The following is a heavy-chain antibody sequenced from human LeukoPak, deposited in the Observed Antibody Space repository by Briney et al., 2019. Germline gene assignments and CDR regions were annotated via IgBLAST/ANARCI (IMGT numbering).Heavy chain of an antibody. CDR3: ARLKPYYYDSSGSRRGYFDY. CDR1: GYSFTSYW. J-gene: IGHJ4*02. D-gene: IGHD3-22*01. CDR2: IYPGDSDT. V-gene: IGHV5-51*01. Sequence: GESLKISCKGSGYSFTSYWIGWVRQMPGKGLEWMGIIYPGDSDTRYSPSFQGQVTISADKSTSTAYLQWSSLKASDTAMYYCARLKPYYYDSSGSRRGYFDYWGQGTLVTVSS.